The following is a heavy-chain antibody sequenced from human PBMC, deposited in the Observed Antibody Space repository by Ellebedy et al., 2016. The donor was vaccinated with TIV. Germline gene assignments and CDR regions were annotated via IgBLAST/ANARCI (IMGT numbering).Heavy chain of an antibody. CDR3: ARVNGTWGYFDY. Sequence: SETLSLTCAVYGGSFSGYYWSWIRQPPGKGLEWIGEINHSGSTNYNPSLKSRVTISVDTSKNQFSLKLSSVTAADTAVYYCARVNGTWGYFDYWGQGTLVTVSS. CDR1: GGSFSGYY. CDR2: INHSGST. J-gene: IGHJ4*02. V-gene: IGHV4-34*01. D-gene: IGHD2-8*01.